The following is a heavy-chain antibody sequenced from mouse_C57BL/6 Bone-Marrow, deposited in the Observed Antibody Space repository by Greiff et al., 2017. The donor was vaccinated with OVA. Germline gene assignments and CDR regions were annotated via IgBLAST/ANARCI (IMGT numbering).Heavy chain of an antibody. D-gene: IGHD2-2*01. CDR2: IWTGGGT. CDR1: GFSLTSYA. J-gene: IGHJ4*01. CDR3: ARRGYMRGNYAMDY. Sequence: VMLVESGPGLVAPSQSLSITCTVSGFSLTSYAISWVRQPPGKGLEWLGVIWTGGGTNYNSALKSRLSISKDNSKSQVFLKMNSLQTDDTARYYCARRGYMRGNYAMDYWGQGTSVTVSS. V-gene: IGHV2-9-1*01.